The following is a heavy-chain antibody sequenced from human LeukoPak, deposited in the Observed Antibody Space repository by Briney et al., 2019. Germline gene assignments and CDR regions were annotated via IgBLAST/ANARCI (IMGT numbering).Heavy chain of an antibody. CDR3: ARNDGSYAFDI. CDR1: GGSISSSRYY. V-gene: IGHV4-39*01. D-gene: IGHD1-1*01. CDR2: IYYSGST. Sequence: SETLSLTCTVSGGSISSSRYYWGWIRQPPGKGLEWIGSIYYSGSTYYNPSLKSRVTISVDTSKNQFSLKLSSVTAADTAVYYCARNDGSYAFDIWGQGTMVTVSS. J-gene: IGHJ3*02.